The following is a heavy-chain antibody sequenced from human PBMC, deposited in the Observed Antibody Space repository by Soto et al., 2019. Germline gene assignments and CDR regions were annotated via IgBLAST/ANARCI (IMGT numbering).Heavy chain of an antibody. V-gene: IGHV1-2*02. CDR1: GYTFTGYY. CDR3: ARASADAAAGTYYYYGMDV. D-gene: IGHD6-13*01. J-gene: IGHJ6*02. Sequence: GASVKVSCKASGYTFTGYYIHWVRQAPGQGLEWMGWIIPGSGGTKYAQKFQGRVTVTGDTSISTAYMELSRLTSDDTAVYYCARASADAAAGTYYYYGMDVWGQGTTVTVSS. CDR2: IIPGSGGT.